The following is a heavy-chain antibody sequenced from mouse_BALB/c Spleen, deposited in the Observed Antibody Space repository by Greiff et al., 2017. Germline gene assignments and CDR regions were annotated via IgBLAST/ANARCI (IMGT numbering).Heavy chain of an antibody. CDR3: ARSGGYDDAMDY. Sequence: EVKVEESGGGLVQPGGSRKLSCAASGFTFSSFGMHWVRQAPEKGLEWVAYISSGSSTIYYADTVKGRFTISRDNPKNTLFLQMTSLRSEDTAMYYCARSGGYDDAMDYWGQGTSVTVSS. D-gene: IGHD2-14*01. CDR2: ISSGSSTI. V-gene: IGHV5-17*02. J-gene: IGHJ4*01. CDR1: GFTFSSFG.